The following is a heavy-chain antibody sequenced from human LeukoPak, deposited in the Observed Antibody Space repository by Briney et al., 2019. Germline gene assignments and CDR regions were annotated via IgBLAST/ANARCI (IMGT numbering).Heavy chain of an antibody. Sequence: ASVKVSCKASGCTFSSYGISWVRQAPGQGLEWMGWISAYNGNRNYAQKLQGRVTMTTDTSTSTAYMELRSLRSDDTAVYYCARGLRYFDWFDIWGQGTMVTVSS. CDR1: GCTFSSYG. J-gene: IGHJ3*02. D-gene: IGHD3-9*01. V-gene: IGHV1-18*01. CDR3: ARGLRYFDWFDI. CDR2: ISAYNGNR.